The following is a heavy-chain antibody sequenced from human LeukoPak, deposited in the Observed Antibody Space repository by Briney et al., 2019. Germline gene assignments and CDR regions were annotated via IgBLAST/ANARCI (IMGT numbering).Heavy chain of an antibody. D-gene: IGHD2-15*01. CDR1: GYTFTGYY. CDR2: INPNSGGT. V-gene: IGHV1-2*02. CDR3: ARGLPRYCSGGSYYSRWFDP. Sequence: ASVKVSCKASGYTFTGYYMHWVRQAPGQGLEWMGWINPNSGGTNYAQKFQGRVTMTRDTSISTAYMELSRLRSDDTAVYYCARGLPRYCSGGSYYSRWFDPWGQGTLVTVSS. J-gene: IGHJ5*02.